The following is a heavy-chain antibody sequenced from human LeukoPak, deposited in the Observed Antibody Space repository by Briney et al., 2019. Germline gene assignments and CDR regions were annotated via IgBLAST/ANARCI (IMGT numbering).Heavy chain of an antibody. CDR1: GYTFTSYG. Sequence: SVKVSCKASGYTFTSYGISWVRQAPGQGLEWMGGIIPIFGTANYAQKFQGRVTITADESTSTAYMELSSLRSEDTAVYYCASANYDFWSGYPNWGQGTLVTVSS. CDR3: ASANYDFWSGYPN. D-gene: IGHD3-3*01. CDR2: IIPIFGTA. J-gene: IGHJ4*02. V-gene: IGHV1-69*13.